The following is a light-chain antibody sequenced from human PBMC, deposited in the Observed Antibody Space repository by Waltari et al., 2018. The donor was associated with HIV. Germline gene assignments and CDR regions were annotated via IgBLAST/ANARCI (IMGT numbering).Light chain of an antibody. CDR3: AAWDDSLSGPNWV. Sequence: QSMLTTPTSASGTPGQGVTIYGSGISSHIGSKAVYWYAQLPGTAPKLPIYRTKQPPSVVPDRFSGSNSGTSASLAISGLRSEDEADYYCAAWDDSLSGPNWVFAGGTKLTVL. V-gene: IGLV1-47*01. CDR2: RTK. CDR1: SSHIGSKA. J-gene: IGLJ3*02.